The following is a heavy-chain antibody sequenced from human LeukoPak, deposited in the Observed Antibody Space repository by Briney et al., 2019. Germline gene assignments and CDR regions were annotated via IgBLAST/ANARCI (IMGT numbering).Heavy chain of an antibody. CDR3: ARDKGDRLFDI. CDR2: ISSSSSYI. V-gene: IGHV3-21*01. CDR1: GFTFSSYS. Sequence: GSLRLSCAASGFTFSSYSMNWVRQAPGKGLEWVSSISSSSSYIYYADSVKGRFTISRDNAKNSLYLQMNSLRAEDTAVYYCARDKGDRLFDIWGQGTMVTVSS. D-gene: IGHD2-21*02. J-gene: IGHJ3*02.